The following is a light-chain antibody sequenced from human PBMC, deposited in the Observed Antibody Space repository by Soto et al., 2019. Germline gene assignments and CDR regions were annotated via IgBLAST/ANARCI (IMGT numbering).Light chain of an antibody. CDR1: QGISNS. Sequence: DIQTTHPPPPLSASVGDRVTITCRASQGISNSLAWYQQKPGKAPKLLIYSASTLQSGVPSRFSGGISGTEFTLSISSLQPEDSATYYCQQLYSYPITFGQGTRLEIK. CDR3: QQLYSYPIT. J-gene: IGKJ5*01. CDR2: SAS. V-gene: IGKV1-9*01.